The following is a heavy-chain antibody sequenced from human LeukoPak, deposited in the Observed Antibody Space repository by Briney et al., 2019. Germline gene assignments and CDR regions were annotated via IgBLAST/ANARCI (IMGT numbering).Heavy chain of an antibody. Sequence: GASVKVSCKATSRISWVRQAPGQGLEWMGWIGTYGGDTYYAQKFQGGITVTTDTSTSTVYMELRNLRSDDTAVYYCARDLWNFYDDSGYNRDFDSWGQRTLVTVSS. D-gene: IGHD3-22*01. V-gene: IGHV1-18*01. CDR1: TSR. CDR3: ARDLWNFYDDSGYNRDFDS. CDR2: IGTYGGDT. J-gene: IGHJ5*01.